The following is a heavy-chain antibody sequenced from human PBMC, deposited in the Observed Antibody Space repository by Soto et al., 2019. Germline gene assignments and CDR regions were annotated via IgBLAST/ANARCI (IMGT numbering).Heavy chain of an antibody. CDR3: ARLPYYYGSGSYYNGDAFDI. CDR2: IYHSGST. D-gene: IGHD3-10*01. V-gene: IGHV4-4*02. J-gene: IGHJ3*02. CDR1: GGSISSSNW. Sequence: SSETLSLTCAVSGGSISSSNWWSWVRQPPGKGLEWIGEIYHSGSTNYNPSLKSRVTISVDKSKNQFSLKLSSVTAADTAVYYCARLPYYYGSGSYYNGDAFDIWGQGTMVTVS.